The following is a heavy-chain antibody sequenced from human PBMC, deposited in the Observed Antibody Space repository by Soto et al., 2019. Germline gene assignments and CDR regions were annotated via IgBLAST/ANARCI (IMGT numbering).Heavy chain of an antibody. CDR2: INHSGST. V-gene: IGHV4-34*01. Sequence: QVQLQQWGAGLLKPSETLSLTCAVYGGSFSGYYWSWIRQPPGKGLEWIGEINHSGSTNYNPSLKSRVTISVDTSKTQFSLKLSSVTAADTAVYYCARGRRKLGYCSSTSCPPWFDPWGQGTLVTVSS. J-gene: IGHJ5*02. CDR1: GGSFSGYY. CDR3: ARGRRKLGYCSSTSCPPWFDP. D-gene: IGHD2-2*01.